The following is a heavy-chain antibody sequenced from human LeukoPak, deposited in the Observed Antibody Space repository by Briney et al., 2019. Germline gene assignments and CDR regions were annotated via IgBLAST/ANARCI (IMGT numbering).Heavy chain of an antibody. J-gene: IGHJ6*03. CDR3: AKGPEGLLWFGKPQSYMDV. V-gene: IGHV3-30*02. D-gene: IGHD3-10*01. Sequence: GGSLRLSCAASGFTFSSYGMHWVRQAPGKGLEWVAFIRYDGSNKYYADSVKGRFTISRDNSKNTLYLQMNSLRAEDTAVYYCAKGPEGLLWFGKPQSYMDVWGKGTTVTVSS. CDR1: GFTFSSYG. CDR2: IRYDGSNK.